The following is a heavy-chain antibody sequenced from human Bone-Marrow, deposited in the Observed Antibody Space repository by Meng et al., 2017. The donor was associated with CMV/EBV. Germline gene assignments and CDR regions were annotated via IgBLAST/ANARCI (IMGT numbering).Heavy chain of an antibody. Sequence: GSLRLSCAVSGLTFSSYAMSWVRQAPGKGLEWIGSIYYSGGTYYNPSLKSRVTISVDTSKNQVSLRVTSVTAADTAVYYCARDRRLQWFYHWGQGTLVTVSS. CDR1: GLTFSSYA. CDR2: IYYSGGT. J-gene: IGHJ5*02. D-gene: IGHD2-21*02. CDR3: ARDRRLQWFYH. V-gene: IGHV4-39*07.